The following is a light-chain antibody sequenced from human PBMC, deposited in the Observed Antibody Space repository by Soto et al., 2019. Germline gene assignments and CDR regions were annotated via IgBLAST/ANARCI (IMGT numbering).Light chain of an antibody. CDR1: SSDVGSYNR. CDR2: EGS. J-gene: IGLJ3*02. V-gene: IGLV2-23*01. CDR3: CSYAANSML. Sequence: QSALTQPAAVSGSPGQSITVSCTGTSSDVGSYNRVSWYQQHPGKAPKLMIYEGSKRPSGVSNRFSCSRSGNTASLTISGLQAEDEAEYFCCSYAANSMLFGGGTKLTVL.